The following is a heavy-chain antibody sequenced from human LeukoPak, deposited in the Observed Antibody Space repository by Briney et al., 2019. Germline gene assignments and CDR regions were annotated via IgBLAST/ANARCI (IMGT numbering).Heavy chain of an antibody. CDR1: VYSISSGYY. J-gene: IGHJ6*03. CDR2: IYHSVSA. Sequence: LGTLSLTSTVSVYSISSGYYWGWIRQPPGKGLEWIGSIYHSVSAYYTPSLKSRVTTSVDTSKNQFSLKLISVTAADTAVYYCARVNLRARENYNYIDFWGKGTTVTVSS. V-gene: IGHV4-38-2*02. CDR3: ARVNLRARENYNYIDF.